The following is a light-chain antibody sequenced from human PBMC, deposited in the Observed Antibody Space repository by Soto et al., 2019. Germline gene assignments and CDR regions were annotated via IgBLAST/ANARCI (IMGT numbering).Light chain of an antibody. V-gene: IGLV1-47*02. J-gene: IGLJ1*01. Sequence: QSVLTQPPSASGTPGQRVTISYSGSSSNIGSNYVYWYQQLPGTAPKLLIYSNNQRPSGVPDRFSGSKSGTSASLAISGLRSEDEADYYCAAWDDSLNYVFGTGTKLTVL. CDR2: SNN. CDR3: AAWDDSLNYV. CDR1: SSNIGSNY.